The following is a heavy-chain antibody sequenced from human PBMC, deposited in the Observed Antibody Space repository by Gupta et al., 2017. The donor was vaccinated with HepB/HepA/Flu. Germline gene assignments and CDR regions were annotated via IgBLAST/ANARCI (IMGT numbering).Heavy chain of an antibody. Sequence: QVQLVESGGGVVQPGRSLRLSCAASGFTFSSYGMHWVRQAPGKGLEWVAAIWYDGSNKYYADSVKGRFTISRDKSKNTLYLQMNSLRAEDTAVYYCARDQLFWYDILTGARGVRYYYGMDVWGQGTTVTVSS. D-gene: IGHD3-9*01. CDR1: GFTFSSYG. V-gene: IGHV3-33*01. CDR3: ARDQLFWYDILTGARGVRYYYGMDV. CDR2: IWYDGSNK. J-gene: IGHJ6*02.